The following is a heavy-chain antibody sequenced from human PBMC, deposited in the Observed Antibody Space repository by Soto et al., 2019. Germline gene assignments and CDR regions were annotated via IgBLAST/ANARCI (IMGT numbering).Heavy chain of an antibody. Sequence: PGGSLRLSCTASGFNFSDYVVHWVRQAPGRGLEWMAFISFDGSNEYYADFVKGRFTISRDNSKNMIYLQLNSLRADDAAVYFCAREGYYDSRGYPYGIDVWGQGTTVT. CDR1: GFNFSDYV. D-gene: IGHD3-22*01. CDR2: ISFDGSNE. J-gene: IGHJ6*02. V-gene: IGHV3-30-3*01. CDR3: AREGYYDSRGYPYGIDV.